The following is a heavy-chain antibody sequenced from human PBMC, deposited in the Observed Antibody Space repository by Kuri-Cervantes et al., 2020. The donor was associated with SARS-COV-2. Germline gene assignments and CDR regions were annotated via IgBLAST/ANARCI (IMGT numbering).Heavy chain of an antibody. Sequence: SLKISCAASGFTFDDYAMHWVRQAPGKGLEWVSGISWNSGSIGYADSVKGRFTISRDNAKNSLYLQMSSLRVEDTAVYFCAKVFGVGSNIKYFDYWGQGTVVTVSS. V-gene: IGHV3-9*01. CDR3: AKVFGVGSNIKYFDY. CDR1: GFTFDDYA. CDR2: ISWNSGSI. D-gene: IGHD2/OR15-2a*01. J-gene: IGHJ4*02.